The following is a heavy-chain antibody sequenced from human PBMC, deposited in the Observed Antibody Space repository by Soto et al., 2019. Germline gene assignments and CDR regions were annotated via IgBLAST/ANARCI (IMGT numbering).Heavy chain of an antibody. CDR2: ISGSGGST. D-gene: IGHD2-2*01. V-gene: IGHV3-23*01. CDR1: GFTFSSYA. Sequence: GGSLRLSCAASGFTFSSYAMSWVRQAPGKGLEWVSAISGSGGSTYYADSVKGRFTISRDNSKNTLYLQMNSLRAEDTAVYYCAKDLSYCSSTSCKNPFRSVIYMDVWGKGTTVTVSS. CDR3: AKDLSYCSSTSCKNPFRSVIYMDV. J-gene: IGHJ6*03.